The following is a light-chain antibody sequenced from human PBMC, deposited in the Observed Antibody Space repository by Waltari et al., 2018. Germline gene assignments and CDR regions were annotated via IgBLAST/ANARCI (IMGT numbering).Light chain of an antibody. V-gene: IGLV1-44*01. CDR3: AAWDYSLDGHVL. J-gene: IGLJ2*01. CDR1: NSNVGSNS. Sequence: QSVLTQPTSASGTPGQRVTISCSGSNSNVGSNSVNWYQQVPGTAPKLLIYRNNQRPSGVPDRFSCSKAGTSASLAISGLQSEDEADYYCAAWDYSLDGHVLFGGGTKLTVL. CDR2: RNN.